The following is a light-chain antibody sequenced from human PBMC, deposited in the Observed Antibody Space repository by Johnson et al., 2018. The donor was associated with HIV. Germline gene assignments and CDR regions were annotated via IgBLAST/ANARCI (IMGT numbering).Light chain of an antibody. V-gene: IGLV1-51*01. Sequence: QSVLTQPPSVSAAPGQRVTRSYSGSSSNIGNNFVSWFRQLPLRAPKVLIYDNNERPSGIPDRFSGSKSGTSATLGITGLQTGDEADYYCGAWDSSLSASYVFGTGTKVTVL. CDR2: DNN. CDR3: GAWDSSLSASYV. J-gene: IGLJ1*01. CDR1: SSNIGNNF.